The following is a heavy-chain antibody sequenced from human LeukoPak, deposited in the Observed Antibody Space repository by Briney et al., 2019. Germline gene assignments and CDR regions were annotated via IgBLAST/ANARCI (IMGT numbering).Heavy chain of an antibody. CDR2: ISVSGGSE. V-gene: IGHV3-23*01. D-gene: IGHD3-22*01. Sequence: GGSLRLSCEASGFTFSTYWMSWVRRAPGKGLEWVSGISVSGGSEYYADSVKGRFSVSRDNSKHTVYLQMNSLRAEDTAVYFCASHAHDYDSSGYFDSWGQGALVTVSS. CDR3: ASHAHDYDSSGYFDS. J-gene: IGHJ4*02. CDR1: GFTFSTYW.